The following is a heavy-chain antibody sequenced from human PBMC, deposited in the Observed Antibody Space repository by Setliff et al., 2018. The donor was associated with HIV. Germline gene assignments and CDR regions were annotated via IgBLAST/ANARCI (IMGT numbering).Heavy chain of an antibody. CDR2: ISAYNGNT. Sequence: GASVKVSCKASGYTFTSYGISWVRQAPGQGLERMGWISAYNGNTNYAQKLQGRVTMTTDTATSIAYMELRSLRSDDTAVYYCAREYYDFWSGYSDAFHIWGQGTMVTVSS. CDR3: AREYYDFWSGYSDAFHI. CDR1: GYTFTSYG. V-gene: IGHV1-18*01. D-gene: IGHD3-3*01. J-gene: IGHJ3*02.